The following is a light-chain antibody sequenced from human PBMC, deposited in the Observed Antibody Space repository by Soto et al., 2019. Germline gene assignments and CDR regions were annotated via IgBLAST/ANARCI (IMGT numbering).Light chain of an antibody. CDR3: QQYNNWLSWT. Sequence: EIVMTQSPATLSVSPGERATLSCRASQSVSSNLAWYQQKPGQAPRLLIYGASTRATGIPARFSGSGSGTEFTLTISILQSEDFAVYYCQQYNNWLSWTFGQGTKVDIK. J-gene: IGKJ1*01. CDR1: QSVSSN. V-gene: IGKV3-15*01. CDR2: GAS.